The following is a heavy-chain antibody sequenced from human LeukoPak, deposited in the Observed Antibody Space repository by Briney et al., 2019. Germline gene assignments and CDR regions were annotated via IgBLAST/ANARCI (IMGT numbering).Heavy chain of an antibody. CDR3: ARDVRIAVADGAFDI. J-gene: IGHJ3*02. CDR2: IKQDGSEN. D-gene: IGHD6-19*01. CDR1: GFTFSSYW. Sequence: GGSLRLSCAASGFTFSSYWMSWVRQAPGKGLEWVANIKQDGSENYYVDSVKGRFTISRDNAKNSLYLQMNSLRAEDTAVYYCARDVRIAVADGAFDIWGQGTMVTVSS. V-gene: IGHV3-7*01.